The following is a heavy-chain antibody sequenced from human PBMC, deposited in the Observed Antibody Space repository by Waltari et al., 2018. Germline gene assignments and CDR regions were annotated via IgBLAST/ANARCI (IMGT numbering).Heavy chain of an antibody. CDR3: VYDSSGYYYDYGMDV. CDR2: IIPIFGTA. CDR1: GGTLSSYA. Sequence: QVQLVQSGAEVKKPGSSVTVSCKASGGTLSSYAISRVRQAPGQGLEWMGGIIPIFGTANYAQKFQGRVTITADESTSTAYMELSSLRSEDTAVYYCVYDSSGYYYDYGMDVWGQGTTVTVSS. J-gene: IGHJ6*02. D-gene: IGHD3-22*01. V-gene: IGHV1-69*01.